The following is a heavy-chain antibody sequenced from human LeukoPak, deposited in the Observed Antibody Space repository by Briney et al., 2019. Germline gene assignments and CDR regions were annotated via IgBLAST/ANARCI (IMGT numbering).Heavy chain of an antibody. CDR2: IYYSGST. D-gene: IGHD3-10*01. CDR3: ATPAPHYYGSGIYFS. V-gene: IGHV4-30-4*02. CDR1: GGSISSGDYY. Sequence: SETLSLTCTVSGGSISSGDYYWSWIRQPPGKGLEWIGYIYYSGSTYYNPSLKSRVTISVDTSKNQFSLKVSSVTPADTAVYYCATPAPHYYGSGIYFSWGQGTLVTVSS. J-gene: IGHJ5*02.